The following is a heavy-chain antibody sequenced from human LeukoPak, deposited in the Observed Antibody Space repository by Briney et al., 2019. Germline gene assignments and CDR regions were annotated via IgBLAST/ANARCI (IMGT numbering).Heavy chain of an antibody. CDR3: ARFFYSYFDY. Sequence: KPSETLSLTCTVSGGSISSYYWSWIRQPPGKGLEWIGYIYYSGSTNYNPSLKSRVTISVDTSKNQFSLKLSSVTAADTAVYYCARFFYSYFDYWGQGTLVTVSS. CDR2: IYYSGST. CDR1: GGSISSYY. J-gene: IGHJ4*02. V-gene: IGHV4-59*08. D-gene: IGHD2-15*01.